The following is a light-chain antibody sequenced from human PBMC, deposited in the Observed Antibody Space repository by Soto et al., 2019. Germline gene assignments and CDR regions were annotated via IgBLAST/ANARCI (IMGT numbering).Light chain of an antibody. V-gene: IGLV2-14*01. CDR1: SSDVGGYNY. CDR3: SSYTSGSTLV. Sequence: SALAQPASVSGSPGQSITISCPGTSSDVGGYNYVSWYQQHPGKAPKLMIYEVSNRPSGVSNRFSGSKSGNTASLTISGLQAEDEADYYCSSYTSGSTLVFGTGTKVTVL. CDR2: EVS. J-gene: IGLJ1*01.